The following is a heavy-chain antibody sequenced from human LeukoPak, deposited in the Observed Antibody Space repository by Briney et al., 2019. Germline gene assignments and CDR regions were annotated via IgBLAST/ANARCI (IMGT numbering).Heavy chain of an antibody. V-gene: IGHV3-15*01. D-gene: IGHD3-10*01. CDR2: IKSKTDGGTV. CDR1: AFTFDSAW. CDR3: TKDHGSGSYYFDH. J-gene: IGHJ4*02. Sequence: PGGSLRLSCAASAFTFDSAWMSWVRQAPGKGLEWVGRIKSKTDGGTVDYAAPVKGRFTISRDDLKNTLYLEMNSLKTEDTAVYYCTKDHGSGSYYFDHWGQGTLVTVSS.